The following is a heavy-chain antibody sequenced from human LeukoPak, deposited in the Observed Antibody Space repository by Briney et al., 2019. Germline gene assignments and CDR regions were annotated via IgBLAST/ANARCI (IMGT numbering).Heavy chain of an antibody. J-gene: IGHJ4*02. D-gene: IGHD3-16*01. CDR3: ARDRPWGYFDY. CDR1: GGSVSSGSYY. V-gene: IGHV4-61*01. Sequence: SETLSLTCTVSGGSVSSGSYYWSWIRQPPGKGLEWIGYIYYSGSTSYNPSLKSRVTISVDTSKNQFSLKLSSVTAAGTAVYYCARDRPWGYFDYWGQGTLVTVSS. CDR2: IYYSGST.